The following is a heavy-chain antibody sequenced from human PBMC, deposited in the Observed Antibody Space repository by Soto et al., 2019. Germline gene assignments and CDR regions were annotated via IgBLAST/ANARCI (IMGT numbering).Heavy chain of an antibody. J-gene: IGHJ5*02. CDR2: IIPILGIA. Sequence: SVKVSCKASGGTFSSYTMRWVRQAPGQGLEWMGRIIPILGIANYAQKFQGRVTITADKSTSTAYMELSSLRSEDTAVYYCARGRGYCSSTSCYNNWFDPWGQGTLVTVSS. D-gene: IGHD2-2*01. V-gene: IGHV1-69*02. CDR1: GGTFSSYT. CDR3: ARGRGYCSSTSCYNNWFDP.